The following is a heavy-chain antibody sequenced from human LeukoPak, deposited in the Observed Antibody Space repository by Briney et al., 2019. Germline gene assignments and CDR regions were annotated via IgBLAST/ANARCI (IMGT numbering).Heavy chain of an antibody. CDR2: IYYSRST. CDR1: GGSISSGDYY. D-gene: IGHD3-3*01. Sequence: SETLSLACTVSGGSISSGDYYWSWIRQPPGKGLEWIGYIYYSRSTYYNPSLKSRVTISVDTSKNQFSLKLSSVTAADTAVYYCARDHYDFWRGYYGWSDPWGQGTLVTVSS. V-gene: IGHV4-30-4*08. CDR3: ARDHYDFWRGYYGWSDP. J-gene: IGHJ5*02.